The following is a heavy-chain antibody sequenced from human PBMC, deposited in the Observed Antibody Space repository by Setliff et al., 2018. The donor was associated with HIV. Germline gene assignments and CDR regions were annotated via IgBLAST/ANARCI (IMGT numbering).Heavy chain of an antibody. CDR3: ARQSGSSSWDFDY. J-gene: IGHJ4*02. CDR2: IIPILGIA. D-gene: IGHD6-13*01. V-gene: IGHV1-69*10. Sequence: SVKVSCKASGGTFSSYAISWVRQAPGQGLEWMGGIIPILGIANYAQKFQGRVTITADESTSTAYMELGSLRSEDTAVYYCARQSGSSSWDFDYWGQGTLVTVSS. CDR1: GGTFSSYA.